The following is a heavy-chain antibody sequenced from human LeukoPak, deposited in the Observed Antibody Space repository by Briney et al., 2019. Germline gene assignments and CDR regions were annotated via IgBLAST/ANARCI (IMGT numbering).Heavy chain of an antibody. CDR1: GGSIRSHS. CDR3: ARDIGGDTDGRASYWFAP. D-gene: IGHD1-1*01. V-gene: IGHV4-59*11. Sequence: SETLSLTCTVSGGSIRSHSWHWIRQSPGKGLEWIGSINYFGTTTYKPSLKSRVTLSVDTSKNQFSLTLTSVTAADTAVYYCARDIGGDTDGRASYWFAPWGQGTLVTVSS. CDR2: INYFGTT. J-gene: IGHJ5*02.